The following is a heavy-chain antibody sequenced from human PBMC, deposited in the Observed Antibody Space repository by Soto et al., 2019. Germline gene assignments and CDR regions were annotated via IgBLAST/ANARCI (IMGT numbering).Heavy chain of an antibody. CDR2: ISGSGGST. D-gene: IGHD2-8*01. CDR3: AKDFMLYPWFDP. J-gene: IGHJ5*02. CDR1: GFTFSSYA. Sequence: GGSLRLSCAASGFTFSSYAMSWVRQAPGKGLEWVSAISGSGGSTYYADSVKGQFTISRDNSKNTLYLQMNSLRAEDTAVYYCAKDFMLYPWFDPWGQGTLVTVSS. V-gene: IGHV3-23*01.